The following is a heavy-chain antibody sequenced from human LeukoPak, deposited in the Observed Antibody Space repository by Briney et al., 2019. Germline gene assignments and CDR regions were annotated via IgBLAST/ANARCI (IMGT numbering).Heavy chain of an antibody. D-gene: IGHD6-19*01. CDR3: ARRVGRGWTDGGGRYFDY. J-gene: IGHJ4*02. CDR2: IYYSGST. Sequence: PSETLSLTCTVSGGSISSSSYYWGWIRQPPGKGLEWIGSIYYSGSTYYNPSLKSRVTVSVDTSKNQFSLKLSSVTAADSAVYYCARRVGRGWTDGGGRYFDYWGQGTLVTVSS. CDR1: GGSISSSSYY. V-gene: IGHV4-39*01.